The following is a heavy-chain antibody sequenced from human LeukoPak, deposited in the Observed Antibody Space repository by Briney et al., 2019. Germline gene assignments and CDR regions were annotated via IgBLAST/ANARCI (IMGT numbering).Heavy chain of an antibody. J-gene: IGHJ6*03. Sequence: GGSLRLSCAASGFTFSSYGMSWVRQVPGKGLEWVANIRQDGSEKYYVDSVRGRFTISRDNAKNSVYLQMNSLRVDDTAVYYCAREYYYYMDVWGKGTTVTVSS. V-gene: IGHV3-7*01. CDR3: AREYYYYMDV. CDR2: IRQDGSEK. CDR1: GFTFSSYG.